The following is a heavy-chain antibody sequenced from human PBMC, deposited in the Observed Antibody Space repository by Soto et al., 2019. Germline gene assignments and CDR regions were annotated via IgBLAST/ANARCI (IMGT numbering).Heavy chain of an antibody. CDR3: ARVERGTATTVVDAFDI. CDR2: MSHSGGT. Sequence: QVQLQQWGAGLLKPSETLSLTCAVYGGFVSSGSYYWSWIRQPPGKGLEWIGEMSHSGGTHFNPSLQSRVPISVDTSTKPCSLKVSSVTAADTALYYCARVERGTATTVVDAFDIWGPGTMVTVSS. CDR1: GGFVSSGSYY. D-gene: IGHD1-1*01. V-gene: IGHV4-34*01. J-gene: IGHJ3*02.